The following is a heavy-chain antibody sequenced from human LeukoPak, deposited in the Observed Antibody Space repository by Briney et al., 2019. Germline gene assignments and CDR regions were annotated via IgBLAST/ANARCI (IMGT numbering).Heavy chain of an antibody. J-gene: IGHJ4*02. V-gene: IGHV1-2*02. CDR1: GYIFTGYY. CDR2: IDPNSGGT. D-gene: IGHD1-26*01. Sequence: ASARVSCTPSGYIFTGYYIYWVRQAPGQGFEWIGWIDPNSGGTNYSKNFQGRVNMARDTSVSTAFMELRGLTYYDTAIYFCARKGRSTLDYWGQGTLVTLSS. CDR3: ARKGRSTLDY.